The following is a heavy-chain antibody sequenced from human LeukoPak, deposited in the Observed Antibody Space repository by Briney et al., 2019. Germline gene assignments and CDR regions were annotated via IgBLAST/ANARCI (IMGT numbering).Heavy chain of an antibody. Sequence: GGSLRLSCAASGFSFSSYGMHWVRQAPGKGVEWVAYIQYDGSNEQYADSVKGRFSISRDSSKNILNLQMNSLRAEDTAVYYCAKDRCSNGIGCYYYYMDVWGKGTTVTIYS. J-gene: IGHJ6*03. D-gene: IGHD2-8*01. CDR1: GFSFSSYG. CDR3: AKDRCSNGIGCYYYYMDV. V-gene: IGHV3-30*02. CDR2: IQYDGSNE.